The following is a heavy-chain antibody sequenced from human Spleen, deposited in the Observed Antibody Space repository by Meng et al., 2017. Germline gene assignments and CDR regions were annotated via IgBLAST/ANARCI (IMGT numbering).Heavy chain of an antibody. CDR3: ARERGYRLDY. Sequence: GESLKISCAASGFTFSTYSMSWVRQAPGKGLEWVSAISGSGGSTYYADSVKGRFTISRDNAKNSLYLEMNSLRGEDTAVYYCARERGYRLDYWGQGTLVTVSS. J-gene: IGHJ4*02. CDR1: GFTFSTYS. CDR2: ISGSGGST. V-gene: IGHV3-23*01. D-gene: IGHD5-12*01.